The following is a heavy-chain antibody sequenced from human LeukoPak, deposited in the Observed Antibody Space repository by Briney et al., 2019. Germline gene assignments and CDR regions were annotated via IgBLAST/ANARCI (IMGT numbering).Heavy chain of an antibody. CDR3: ARLQSSLIVVAAAIPDHYYYYMDV. V-gene: IGHV4-30-2*03. J-gene: IGHJ6*03. D-gene: IGHD2-2*02. CDR1: GGSISSGGYY. Sequence: PSQTLSLTCTVSGGSISSGGYYWSWIRQPPGKGLEWIGYIYHSGSTYYNPSLKSRVTISVDTSKNQFSLKLSSVTAADTAVYYCARLQSSLIVVAAAIPDHYYYYMDVWGKGTTVTVSS. CDR2: IYHSGST.